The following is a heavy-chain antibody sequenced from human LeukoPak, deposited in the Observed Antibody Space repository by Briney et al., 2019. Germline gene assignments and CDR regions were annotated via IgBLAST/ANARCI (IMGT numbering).Heavy chain of an antibody. CDR1: GFTVSSYA. J-gene: IGHJ4*02. Sequence: GGSLRLSWAASGFTVSSYAMHWVSQAPGKGLGWVAVISYDGSNKYYADSVKGRFTISRDNSKNTLYLQMNSLRAEDTAGYYCARDLRGYSSPSGDYWGQGTLVTVSS. D-gene: IGHD6-6*01. V-gene: IGHV3-30-3*01. CDR2: ISYDGSNK. CDR3: ARDLRGYSSPSGDY.